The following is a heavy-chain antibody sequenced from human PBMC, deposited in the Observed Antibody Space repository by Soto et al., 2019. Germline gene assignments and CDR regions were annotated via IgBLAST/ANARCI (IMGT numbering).Heavy chain of an antibody. V-gene: IGHV4-59*08. CDR1: GGSISSYY. D-gene: IGHD1-26*01. J-gene: IGHJ4*02. Sequence: SETLSLTCTVSGGSISSYYWSWIRQPPGKGLEWIGYIYYSGSTNYNPSLKSRVTISVDTSKNQFSLKLSSVTAADTAVYYCARHFWSYSDYWGQGTLVTVSS. CDR3: ARHFWSYSDY. CDR2: IYYSGST.